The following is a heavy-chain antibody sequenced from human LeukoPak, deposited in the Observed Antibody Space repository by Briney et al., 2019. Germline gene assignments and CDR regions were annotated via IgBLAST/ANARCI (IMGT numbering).Heavy chain of an antibody. CDR3: ARDPLAGSWYYFDY. CDR2: IWYDGSNK. Sequence: GGYLRLSCAASGFTFSSYGMHWVRQAPGKGLEWVAVIWYDGSNKYYADSVKGRFTISRDNSKNTLYLQMNSLRAEDTAVYYCARDPLAGSWYYFDYWGQGTLVTVSS. CDR1: GFTFSSYG. V-gene: IGHV3-33*01. J-gene: IGHJ4*02. D-gene: IGHD6-13*01.